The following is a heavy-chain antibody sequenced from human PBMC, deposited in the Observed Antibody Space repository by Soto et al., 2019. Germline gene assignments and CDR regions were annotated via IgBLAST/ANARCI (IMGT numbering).Heavy chain of an antibody. Sequence: QVQLQESGPGLVKPSGTLSLTCAVSGDSISSDKWWSWARQPPGKGLEWIGEIYHSGSTNYTPSLKSRVIISVDKSKNQFSLKLSSVTDADTAVYYCARGERQQQRDYLGQGTLVTVSS. CDR2: IYHSGST. CDR1: GDSISSDKW. CDR3: ARGERQQQRDY. V-gene: IGHV4-4*02. D-gene: IGHD6-13*01. J-gene: IGHJ4*02.